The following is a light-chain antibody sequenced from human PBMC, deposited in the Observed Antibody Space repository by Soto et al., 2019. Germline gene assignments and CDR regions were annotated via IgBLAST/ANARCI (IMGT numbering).Light chain of an antibody. Sequence: EVAMPQSPATLSVSPGARATISCLASQSVGHNLAWYQQKPGQAPRLLIYDSSNRATGVPARFSGSGSGTDFTLTISSLEPEDFAVYYCQQCNNWPRTFGEGTKVDI. CDR1: QSVGHN. J-gene: IGKJ4*01. V-gene: IGKV3-15*01. CDR2: DSS. CDR3: QQCNNWPRT.